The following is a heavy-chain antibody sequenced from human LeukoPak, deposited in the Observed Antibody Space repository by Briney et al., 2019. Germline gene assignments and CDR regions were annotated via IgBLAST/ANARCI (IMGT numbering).Heavy chain of an antibody. D-gene: IGHD3-22*01. V-gene: IGHV3-23*01. CDR3: ARLMGFYDSSGYHLDY. CDR2: ISGSGGST. CDR1: GFTFSSYA. Sequence: GGSLRLSCAASGFTFSSYAMSWVRQAPGKGLEWVSAISGSGGSTYYADSVKGRFTISRDNSKNTLYLQMNSLRAEDTAVYYCARLMGFYDSSGYHLDYWGQGTLVTVSS. J-gene: IGHJ4*02.